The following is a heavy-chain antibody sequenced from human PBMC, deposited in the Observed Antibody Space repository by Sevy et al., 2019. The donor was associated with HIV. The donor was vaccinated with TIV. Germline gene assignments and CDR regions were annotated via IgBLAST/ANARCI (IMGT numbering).Heavy chain of an antibody. CDR3: AKEFYRGSYVED. Sequence: GGSLRLSCAASGFTFSSFAISWVRQAPGKGLEWVSDISGSGGGEKYADSVKGRFTVSRDNAQNTVFLQMNNLGGEDTGLYNCAKEFYRGSYVEDWGQGTLVTVSS. D-gene: IGHD3-10*01. J-gene: IGHJ4*02. V-gene: IGHV3-23*01. CDR1: GFTFSSFA. CDR2: ISGSGGGE.